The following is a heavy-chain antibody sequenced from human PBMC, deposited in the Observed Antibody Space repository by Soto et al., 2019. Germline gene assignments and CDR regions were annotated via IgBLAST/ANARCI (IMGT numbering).Heavy chain of an antibody. CDR3: AKDEGVGGTLGLFDY. V-gene: IGHV3-30*18. CDR1: GFDFTYYA. J-gene: IGHJ4*02. D-gene: IGHD1-26*01. CDR2: MSSDGSKI. Sequence: QVQLVESGGGAVQPGESLRLSCVASGFDFTYYAMHWVRQAPGKGLESVAVMSSDGSKIHHTDSVKGRFTISRDNPKNTLYLQMNSLRKEDTAVYFCAKDEGVGGTLGLFDYWGQGTLVSVSS.